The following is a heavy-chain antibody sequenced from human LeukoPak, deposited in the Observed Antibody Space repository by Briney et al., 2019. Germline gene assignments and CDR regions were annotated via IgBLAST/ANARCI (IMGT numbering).Heavy chain of an antibody. Sequence: SETLSLTCTVSGGSISSYYWSWIRQPPGKGLEWIGYIYYSGSTNYNPSLKSRVTISVDTSKNQFSLKLSSVTAADTAVYYCARGILGGHPFGYWGQGTLVTVSS. CDR3: ARGILGGHPFGY. J-gene: IGHJ4*02. CDR1: GGSISSYY. V-gene: IGHV4-59*01. CDR2: IYYSGST. D-gene: IGHD2-15*01.